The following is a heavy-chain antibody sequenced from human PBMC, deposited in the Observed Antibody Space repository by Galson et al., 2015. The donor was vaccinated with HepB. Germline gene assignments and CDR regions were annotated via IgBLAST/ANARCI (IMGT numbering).Heavy chain of an antibody. D-gene: IGHD3-22*01. CDR2: IYSGGST. J-gene: IGHJ3*02. V-gene: IGHV3-66*01. CDR3: ASDSSGYYYYAFDI. Sequence: SLRLSCAASGFTVSSNYMSWVRQAPGKGLEWVSVIYSGGSTYYADSVKGRFTISRDNSKNTLFLQMNSLRAEDTAVYYCASDSSGYYYYAFDIWGQGTMVTVSS. CDR1: GFTVSSNY.